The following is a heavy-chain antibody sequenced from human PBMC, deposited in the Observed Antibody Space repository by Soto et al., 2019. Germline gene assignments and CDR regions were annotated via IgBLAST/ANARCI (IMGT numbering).Heavy chain of an antibody. Sequence: GASLKISCKVSGYSFTTYWIAWVRQMPGTGLEWMGIIYPGDSDTRYSPSFQGQVIISADKSISTAYLQWSSLKASDTAMYYCARSYRGRNIDGWGQGTMFTVSS. D-gene: IGHD6-25*01. V-gene: IGHV5-51*01. CDR2: IYPGDSDT. CDR1: GYSFTTYW. J-gene: IGHJ6*02. CDR3: ARSYRGRNIDG.